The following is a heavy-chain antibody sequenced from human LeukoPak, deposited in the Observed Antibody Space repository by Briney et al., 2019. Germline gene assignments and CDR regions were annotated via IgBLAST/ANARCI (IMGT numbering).Heavy chain of an antibody. Sequence: SQTLSLTCAISGDSVSSNSVTWNWIRQSPSRGLEWLGRTYYRSTWYNDYAVSVRGRITVNPDTSKNQFSLHLNSVTPEDTAVYFCARGGGLDVWGQGATVIVSS. CDR3: ARGGGLDV. CDR2: TYYRSTWYN. J-gene: IGHJ6*02. CDR1: GDSVSSNSVT. V-gene: IGHV6-1*01. D-gene: IGHD3-16*01.